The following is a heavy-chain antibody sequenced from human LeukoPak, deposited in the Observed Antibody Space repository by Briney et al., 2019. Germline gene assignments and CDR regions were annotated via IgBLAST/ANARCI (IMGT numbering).Heavy chain of an antibody. CDR1: GGSISSYY. J-gene: IGHJ6*03. V-gene: IGHV4-4*07. CDR3: ARAPYNWNYAGYYYYYYMDV. D-gene: IGHD1-7*01. Sequence: PSETLSLTCTVSGGSISSYYWSWIRQPAGKGLEWIGRIYTSGRTNYNPSLKSGVTMSVDTSENQFSLKLSSVTAADTAVYYCARAPYNWNYAGYYYYYYMDVLGKGTTVTVSS. CDR2: IYTSGRT.